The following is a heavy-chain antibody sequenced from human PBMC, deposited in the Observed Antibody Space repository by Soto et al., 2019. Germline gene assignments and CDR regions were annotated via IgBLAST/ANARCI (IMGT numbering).Heavy chain of an antibody. CDR1: GLTVSRTQ. CDR3: ARAREPEYSSSIFFDY. D-gene: IGHD6-6*01. V-gene: IGHV3-53*01. CDR2: IYSAGST. Sequence: GGSLRLSCAVSGLTVSRTQMSWVRQAPGKGLQWVSVIYSAGSTYYANAVKGRFTISRDISENKIFLELNGLTVDDTAVYYCARAREPEYSSSIFFDYCGRGTVVTVTS. J-gene: IGHJ4*01.